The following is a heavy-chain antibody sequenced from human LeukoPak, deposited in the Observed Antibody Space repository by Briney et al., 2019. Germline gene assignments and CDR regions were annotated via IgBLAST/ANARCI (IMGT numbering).Heavy chain of an antibody. Sequence: GASVEVSCKASGGTFSSYAINWVRQAPGQGLEWMGGIIPIFGTTNYAQKFQGRVTITTDESTSTAYMELSSLRSEDTAVYYCARGSPRRNYGDYYYYMDVWGKGTTVTVSS. V-gene: IGHV1-69*05. CDR3: ARGSPRRNYGDYYYYMDV. CDR1: GGTFSSYA. J-gene: IGHJ6*03. D-gene: IGHD4-17*01. CDR2: IIPIFGTT.